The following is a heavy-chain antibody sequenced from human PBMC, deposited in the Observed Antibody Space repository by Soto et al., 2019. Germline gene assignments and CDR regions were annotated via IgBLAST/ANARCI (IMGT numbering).Heavy chain of an antibody. V-gene: IGHV4-34*01. J-gene: IGHJ4*02. D-gene: IGHD4-17*01. CDR3: AREYGAYGVIDY. CDR1: GGSFSGYY. Sequence: QVQLQQWGAGLLKPSETLSLTCAVYGGSFSGYYWSWIRQPPGKGLEWIGEINHSGSTNYNPSLKSRVPISVDTSKNQFSLKLSSVTAADTAVYYCAREYGAYGVIDYWGQGTLVTVSS. CDR2: INHSGST.